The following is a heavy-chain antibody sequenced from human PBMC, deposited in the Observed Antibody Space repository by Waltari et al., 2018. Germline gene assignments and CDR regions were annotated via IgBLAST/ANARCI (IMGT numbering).Heavy chain of an antibody. CDR1: GGSISSYY. J-gene: IGHJ6*03. D-gene: IGHD3-22*01. CDR2: IYYSGST. Sequence: QVQLQESGPGLVKPSETLSLTCTVSGGSISSYYWSWIRQPPGKGLEWIGYIYYSGSTNYNPSLKSRVTISVDTSKNQFSLKLSSVTAADTAVYYCARGVTMIVGEVAYYYYMDVWGKGTTVTVSS. CDR3: ARGVTMIVGEVAYYYYMDV. V-gene: IGHV4-59*01.